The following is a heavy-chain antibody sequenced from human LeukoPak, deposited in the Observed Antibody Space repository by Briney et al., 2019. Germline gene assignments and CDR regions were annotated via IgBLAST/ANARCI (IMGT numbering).Heavy chain of an antibody. V-gene: IGHV4-4*07. J-gene: IGHJ4*02. Sequence: SETLSLTCTVSRASISPYYWTWIRQPAGKGLEWIGHVHTSGSTNYNPSFKSRVTMSIDTSTNQFSLKLNSLTAADTAVYYCAKEGMIRGVIDYWGQGALVTVSS. CDR2: VHTSGST. CDR1: RASISPYY. CDR3: AKEGMIRGVIDY. D-gene: IGHD3-10*01.